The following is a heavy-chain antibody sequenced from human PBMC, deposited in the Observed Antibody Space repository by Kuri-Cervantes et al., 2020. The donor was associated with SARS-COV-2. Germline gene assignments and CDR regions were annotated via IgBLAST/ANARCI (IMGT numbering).Heavy chain of an antibody. CDR3: AREEGGELGEAFDY. CDR2: IDSSSYYI. V-gene: IGHV3-21*01. Sequence: GGSLRLSCAASGFTFSGYSMNWIRQAPGKGLGWVASIDSSSYYIYHADSVKGRLTISRDNAETSLYLQMNSLKPEDTAVYYCAREEGGELGEAFDYWGQGALVTVSS. J-gene: IGHJ4*02. D-gene: IGHD7-27*01. CDR1: GFTFSGYS.